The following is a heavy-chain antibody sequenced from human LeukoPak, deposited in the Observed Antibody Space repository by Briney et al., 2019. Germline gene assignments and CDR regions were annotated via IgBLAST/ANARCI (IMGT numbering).Heavy chain of an antibody. CDR2: ISHGGSNK. CDR3: AREGVVGAILGY. D-gene: IGHD1-26*01. CDR1: GFTFTSYA. Sequence: PGGSLRLSCAASGFTFTSYAMHWVRQAPGKGLEWVALISHGGSNKDYGDSVKGRFTISRDNSKNTLYLQMNSLKPEDTAVYYCAREGVVGAILGYWGQGSLVTVSP. V-gene: IGHV3-30*04. J-gene: IGHJ4*02.